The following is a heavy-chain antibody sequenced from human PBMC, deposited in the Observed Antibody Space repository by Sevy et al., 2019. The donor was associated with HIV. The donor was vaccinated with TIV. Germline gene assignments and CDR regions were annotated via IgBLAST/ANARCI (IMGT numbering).Heavy chain of an antibody. CDR3: AKRDYSDFDSPHIFDF. J-gene: IGHJ4*02. CDR1: GFTFTSYT. D-gene: IGHD4-17*01. Sequence: GGSLRLSCAASGFTFTSYTMSWVRQAPGKGLEWVSDISVSGGRTYYSNSVKGRFTISRDNSKNTLYLQMSSLRAEDTAVYYCAKRDYSDFDSPHIFDFWGRGTLVTVSS. CDR2: ISVSGGRT. V-gene: IGHV3-23*01.